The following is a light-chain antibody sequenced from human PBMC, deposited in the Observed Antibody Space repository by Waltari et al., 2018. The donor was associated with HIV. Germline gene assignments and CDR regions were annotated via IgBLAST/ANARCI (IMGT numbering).Light chain of an antibody. CDR1: SSNIGAGYD. CDR2: GNI. V-gene: IGLV1-40*01. Sequence: QSVLTQPPSVSGSPGQRVTISCTVSSSNIGAGYDVHWYQQLPGKAPKLLINGNIKRPPGVDDRFSDCKYGTSASLAITGLQTEDEADYYCQSYDVSLSGSIFGGGTKLTVL. CDR3: QSYDVSLSGSI. J-gene: IGLJ2*01.